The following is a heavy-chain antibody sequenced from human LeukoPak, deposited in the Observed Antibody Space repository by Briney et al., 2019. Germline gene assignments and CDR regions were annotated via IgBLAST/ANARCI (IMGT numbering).Heavy chain of an antibody. J-gene: IGHJ4*02. CDR3: ARTAPTLAYDY. Sequence: GESLKISCKGSGYSFTSYWIGWVLQMPGRGLEWMGIIYPGDSDTRYSPSFQGQVTISADKSISAAYLQWSSLEASDTAMYYCARTAPTLAYDYWGQGTLVTVSS. CDR2: IYPGDSDT. CDR1: GYSFTSYW. V-gene: IGHV5-51*01. D-gene: IGHD3-16*01.